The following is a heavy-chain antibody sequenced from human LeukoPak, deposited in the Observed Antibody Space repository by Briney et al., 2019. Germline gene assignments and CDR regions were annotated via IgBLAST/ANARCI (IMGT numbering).Heavy chain of an antibody. V-gene: IGHV4-31*03. Sequence: PSETLSLTCTVSGGSISSGGYYWSWIRQHPGKGLEWIGYIYYSGSTYYNPSLKSRVTISVDTSKNQFSLKLSSVTAADTAVYYCARVSRVVRSLFDYWGQGTLVTVSS. CDR3: ARVSRVVRSLFDY. D-gene: IGHD3-10*01. J-gene: IGHJ4*02. CDR2: IYYSGST. CDR1: GGSISSGGYY.